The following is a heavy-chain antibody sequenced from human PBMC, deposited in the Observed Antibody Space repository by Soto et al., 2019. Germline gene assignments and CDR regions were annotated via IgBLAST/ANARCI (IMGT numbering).Heavy chain of an antibody. CDR2: ISTSGATR. V-gene: IGHV3-48*02. D-gene: IGHD3-16*01. CDR1: GFTFSTDT. Sequence: EVQLVESGGGLVQPGGSLRLSCVASGFTFSTDTMNWVRQAPGKGLEWVAHISTSGATRYYADSVKGRFTISRDNAKTSTDPQKGRLRNEDTGVYFLGGFFGSGFDYRGQGTLVTVSS. J-gene: IGHJ4*02. CDR3: GGFFGSGFDY.